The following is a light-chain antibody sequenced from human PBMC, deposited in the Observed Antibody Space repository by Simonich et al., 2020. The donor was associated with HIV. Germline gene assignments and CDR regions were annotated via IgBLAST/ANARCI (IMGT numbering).Light chain of an antibody. CDR1: QSVLYSSNNKNF. Sequence: DIVMTQSPDSLAVSLGERATINCKSSQSVLYSSNNKNFLAWYQQKPGQPPKLLIYWASTRESGVPDRFSGSGSGTEFTLTISSLQSEDFAVYYCQKYNNWPYTFGQGTKLEIK. J-gene: IGKJ2*01. V-gene: IGKV4-1*01. CDR3: QKYNNWPYT. CDR2: WAS.